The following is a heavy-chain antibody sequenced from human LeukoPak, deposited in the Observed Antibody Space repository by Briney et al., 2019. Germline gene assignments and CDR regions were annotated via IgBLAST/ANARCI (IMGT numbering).Heavy chain of an antibody. D-gene: IGHD3-9*01. V-gene: IGHV4-61*05. Sequence: SETLSLTCTVSGVSIITSSSYWGWIRQPPGKGLEWIGYIYYSGSTNYNPSLKSRVTISVDTSKNQFSLKLSSVTAADTAVYYCARSKDILTGYCFDYWGQGTLVTVSS. CDR3: ARSKDILTGYCFDY. J-gene: IGHJ4*02. CDR2: IYYSGST. CDR1: GVSIITSSSY.